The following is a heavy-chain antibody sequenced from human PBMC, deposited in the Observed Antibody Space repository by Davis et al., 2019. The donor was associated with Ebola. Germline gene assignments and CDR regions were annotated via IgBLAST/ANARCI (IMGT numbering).Heavy chain of an antibody. J-gene: IGHJ4*02. CDR1: GFTVSSNY. V-gene: IGHV3-53*01. D-gene: IGHD3-3*01. Sequence: GESLKISCAASGFTVSSNYMSWVRQAPGKGLEWVSVIYSGGSTYYADSVKGRFTISRDNSKNTLYLQMNSLRAEDTAVYYCAKERGAQYYDFWSGYLGYWGQGTLVTVSS. CDR2: IYSGGST. CDR3: AKERGAQYYDFWSGYLGY.